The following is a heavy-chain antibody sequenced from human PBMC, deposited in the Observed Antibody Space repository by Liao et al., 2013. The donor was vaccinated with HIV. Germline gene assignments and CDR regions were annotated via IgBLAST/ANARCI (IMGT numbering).Heavy chain of an antibody. D-gene: IGHD2-21*02. Sequence: QVQLQQWGAGLVKPSETLSLTCGVSGTSFTAYYWNWIRQPPGKGLEWIGDINHRGSTNYNPSLKRRVTISVDKSKNQFSLKVTSLTAADTAVYFCARSPWVDCGGDCDIYWHFDLWGRGTLVTVSS. CDR1: GTSFTAYY. V-gene: IGHV4-34*01. J-gene: IGHJ2*01. CDR3: ARSPWVDCGGDCDIYWHFDL. CDR2: INHRGST.